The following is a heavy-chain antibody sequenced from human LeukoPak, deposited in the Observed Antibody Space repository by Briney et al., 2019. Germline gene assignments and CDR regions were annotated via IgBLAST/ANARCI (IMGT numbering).Heavy chain of an antibody. J-gene: IGHJ6*03. V-gene: IGHV4-4*07. D-gene: IGHD2-2*01. CDR3: ARDSTGYCSSTSSYARGQYYYYYMDV. CDR2: IYKSGST. Sequence: SETLSLTCSVSGGTIGGYYWNWIRQSAGKGLEWIGRIYKSGSTNYNPSLKSRVTISIDKSNNQFSLILRSVTVADTAVYYCARDSTGYCSSTSSYARGQYYYYYMDVWGKGTTVTVSS. CDR1: GGTIGGYY.